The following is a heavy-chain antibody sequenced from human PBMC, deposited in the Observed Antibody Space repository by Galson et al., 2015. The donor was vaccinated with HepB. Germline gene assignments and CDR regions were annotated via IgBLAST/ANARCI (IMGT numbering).Heavy chain of an antibody. V-gene: IGHV4-39*07. CDR2: VYFNGDS. Sequence: ETLSLTCTVSAGSITSDSYYWGWIRQSPGRGLEWIGSVYFNGDSYYNPSLKSRVTISVDTSKNLFSLRLTSVTAADTAVYYCARPSYFDSSGYYHAAFDIWGLGTVVTVSS. D-gene: IGHD3-22*01. CDR1: AGSITSDSYY. J-gene: IGHJ3*02. CDR3: ARPSYFDSSGYYHAAFDI.